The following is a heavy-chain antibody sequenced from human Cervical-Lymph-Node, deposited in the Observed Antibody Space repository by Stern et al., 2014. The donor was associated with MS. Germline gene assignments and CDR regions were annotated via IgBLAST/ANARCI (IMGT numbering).Heavy chain of an antibody. V-gene: IGHV1-24*01. CDR2: FDPEDGET. CDR3: ATAPKYCSGGSCYFRAFDI. Sequence: QMQLVQTGAEVKKPGASVQVSCKVSGYTLTELSMHWVRQAPGQGLEWMGGFDPEDGETIYAQKFQGRVTMTEDTSADTAYMELSSLRSEDTAVYYCATAPKYCSGGSCYFRAFDIWGQGTMVTVSS. D-gene: IGHD2-15*01. J-gene: IGHJ3*02. CDR1: GYTLTELS.